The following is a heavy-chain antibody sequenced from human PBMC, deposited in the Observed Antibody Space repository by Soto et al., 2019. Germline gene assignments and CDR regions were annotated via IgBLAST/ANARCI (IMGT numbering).Heavy chain of an antibody. CDR1: GGSISSYY. V-gene: IGHV4-59*01. D-gene: IGHD3-10*01. CDR3: ARDFGSGNDY. CDR2: IYYSGST. Sequence: SETLSLTCTVSGGSISSYYWSWIRQPPGKGLEWIGYIYYSGSTNYNPSLKSRVTISVDTSKNQFSLKLSSVTAADAAVYYCARDFGSGNDYWGQGTLVTVSS. J-gene: IGHJ4*02.